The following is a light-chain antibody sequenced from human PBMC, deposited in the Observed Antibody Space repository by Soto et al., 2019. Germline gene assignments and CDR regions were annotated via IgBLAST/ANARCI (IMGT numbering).Light chain of an antibody. Sequence: DIPMTQSPSSVSASVGDRVTITCRASQGNSNLLAWYQKKPGKAPKLLIYAASSLQGGVPSRFSGSGSGTDFTLTISSLQPEDFATYYCQQANRFPLTFGGGTRVEIK. CDR1: QGNSNL. CDR3: QQANRFPLT. J-gene: IGKJ4*01. CDR2: AAS. V-gene: IGKV1-12*01.